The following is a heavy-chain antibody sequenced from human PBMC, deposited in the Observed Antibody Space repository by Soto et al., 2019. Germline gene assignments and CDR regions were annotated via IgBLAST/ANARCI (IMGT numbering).Heavy chain of an antibody. J-gene: IGHJ4*02. CDR2: IIPIFGTA. CDR1: GGTFSSYA. D-gene: IGHD6-13*01. CDR3: ARGLGPGAAGKDQFDY. V-gene: IGHV1-69*06. Sequence: QVQLVQSGAEVKKPGSSVKVSCKASGGTFSSYAISWVRQAPGQGLEWMGGIIPIFGTANYAQKFQGRVTITADKSTRTAYMELSSLGSEDTAVYYCARGLGPGAAGKDQFDYWGQGTLVTVSS.